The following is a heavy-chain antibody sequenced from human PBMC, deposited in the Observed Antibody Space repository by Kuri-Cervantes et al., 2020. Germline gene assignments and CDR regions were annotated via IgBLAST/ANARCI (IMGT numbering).Heavy chain of an antibody. J-gene: IGHJ4*02. CDR2: INRSGNT. V-gene: IGHV4-34*01. CDR3: AREDRWGSTLDY. CDR1: GGSFSGYY. Sequence: SETLSLTCAVYGGSFSGYYWSWIRQPPGKGLEWIGEINRSGNTNYNPSLKSRVTISVDTSKNQFSLKLNSVTAADTAVYYCAREDRWGSTLDYWGQGTLVTVSS. D-gene: IGHD5-24*01.